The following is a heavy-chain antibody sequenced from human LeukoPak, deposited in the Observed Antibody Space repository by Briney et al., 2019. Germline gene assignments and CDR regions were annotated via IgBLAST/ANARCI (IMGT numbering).Heavy chain of an antibody. CDR3: TTDLVPSPYYYGSGSYTQGFDY. CDR1: GFTFSNAW. J-gene: IGHJ4*02. D-gene: IGHD3-10*01. Sequence: GGSLRLSCAASGFTFSNAWMSWVRQAPGKGLEWVGRIKSKTGGGTTDYAAPVKGRFTISRDDSKNTLYLQMNSLKTEDTAVYYCTTDLVPSPYYYGSGSYTQGFDYWGQGTLVTVSS. CDR2: IKSKTGGGTT. V-gene: IGHV3-15*01.